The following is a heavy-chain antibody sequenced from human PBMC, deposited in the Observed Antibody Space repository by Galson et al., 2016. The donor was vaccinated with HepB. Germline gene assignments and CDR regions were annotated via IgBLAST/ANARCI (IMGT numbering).Heavy chain of an antibody. CDR3: ARQKVVRRGSTFDI. CDR1: NESVRSYY. Sequence: ETLSLTCSVFNESVRSYYWYWIRQPPGKGLEWIGYIYYSGGPNYNPSLKSRVTISEDRSKKQISLKLTSVTAADTAVYYCARQKVVRRGSTFDIWGPGTKVSVSS. CDR2: IYYSGGP. V-gene: IGHV4-59*08. J-gene: IGHJ3*02. D-gene: IGHD2-2*01.